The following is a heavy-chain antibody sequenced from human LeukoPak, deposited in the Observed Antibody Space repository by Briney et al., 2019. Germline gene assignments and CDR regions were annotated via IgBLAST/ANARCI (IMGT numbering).Heavy chain of an antibody. D-gene: IGHD5-18*01. CDR3: ARDIRGYNYGWFDY. Sequence: PSETLSLTCTVSGGSTNSYFWTWIRQPPGKGLEWIGYIYYSGSTKYNPSLKSRVTISLDTSKNQISLNLSAVTAADTAVYYCARDIRGYNYGWFDYWGQGTLVTVSS. J-gene: IGHJ4*02. CDR2: IYYSGST. CDR1: GGSTNSYF. V-gene: IGHV4-59*01.